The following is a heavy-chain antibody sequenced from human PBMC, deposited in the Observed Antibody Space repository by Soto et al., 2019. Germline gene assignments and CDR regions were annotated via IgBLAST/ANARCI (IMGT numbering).Heavy chain of an antibody. CDR1: GYSFTSYW. CDR3: ASWLKEAGIGGNYYYAMDV. Sequence: LKISCKGSGYSFTSYWICWVRQMPGKGLEWMVIIYPGDSDTRYSPSFQGQVTISADESTSTAHMELTSLRSEDTAVYYCASWLKEAGIGGNYYYAMDVWGQGTTVTVSS. D-gene: IGHD6-19*01. V-gene: IGHV5-51*01. CDR2: IYPGDSDT. J-gene: IGHJ6*02.